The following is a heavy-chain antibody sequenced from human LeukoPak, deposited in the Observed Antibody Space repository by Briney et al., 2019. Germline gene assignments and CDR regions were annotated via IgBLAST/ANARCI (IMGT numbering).Heavy chain of an antibody. Sequence: PGGSLRLSCVASGFTFSRYWMHWVRQAPGKGLVWVSRINSDGRSTNYADSVKGRFSISRDNAENTLYLQMNSLRAEDTAVYYCAKALLWFGETEKDYYMDVWGKGTTVTISS. D-gene: IGHD3-10*01. CDR3: AKALLWFGETEKDYYMDV. J-gene: IGHJ6*03. CDR1: GFTFSRYW. CDR2: INSDGRST. V-gene: IGHV3-74*01.